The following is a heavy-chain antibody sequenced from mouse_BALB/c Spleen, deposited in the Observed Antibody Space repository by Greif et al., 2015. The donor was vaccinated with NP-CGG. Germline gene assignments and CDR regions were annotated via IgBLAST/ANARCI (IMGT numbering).Heavy chain of an antibody. Sequence: QVQLQQSGAELVKPGASVKLSCKASGYTFTSYWMHWVKQRPGQGLEWIGEINPSNGRTNYNEKFKSKATLTVDKSSSTAYMQLSSLTSEDSAVYYRARYYYAMDYWGQGTSVTVSS. CDR2: INPSNGRT. V-gene: IGHV1S81*02. CDR3: ARYYYAMDY. J-gene: IGHJ4*01. CDR1: GYTFTSYW.